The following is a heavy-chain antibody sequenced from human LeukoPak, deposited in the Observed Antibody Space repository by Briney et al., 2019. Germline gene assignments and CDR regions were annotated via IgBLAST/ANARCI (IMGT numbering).Heavy chain of an antibody. Sequence: SETLSLTCTVSGGSISSYYWSWIRQPPGKGLEWMGYIYYSGSTNYNPSLKSRVTISVDTSKNQFSLKLSSVTAADTAVYYCARARNYYDSSGFYYEGDAFDIWGQGTMVTVSS. J-gene: IGHJ3*02. V-gene: IGHV4-59*01. CDR1: GGSISSYY. D-gene: IGHD3-22*01. CDR2: IYYSGST. CDR3: ARARNYYDSSGFYYEGDAFDI.